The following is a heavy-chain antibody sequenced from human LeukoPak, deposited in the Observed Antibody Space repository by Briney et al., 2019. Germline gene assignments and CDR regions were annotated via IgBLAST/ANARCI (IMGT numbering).Heavy chain of an antibody. CDR1: GFTFSDYN. CDR3: ATMIRGVFAFDN. CDR2: ISSSSSYI. J-gene: IGHJ3*02. V-gene: IGHV3-21*01. Sequence: PGGSLRLSCSASGFTFSDYNMNWVRQAPGKGLEWVSSISSSSSYIYYADSVKGRFTISRDNAKNSLYLHMNSLRAEDSAVYYCATMIRGVFAFDNWGQGTKVTVSS. D-gene: IGHD3-10*01.